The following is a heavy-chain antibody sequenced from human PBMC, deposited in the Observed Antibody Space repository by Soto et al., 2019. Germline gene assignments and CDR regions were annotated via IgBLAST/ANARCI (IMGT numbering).Heavy chain of an antibody. J-gene: IGHJ6*02. Sequence: QVQLVQSGAEVKKPGSSVRVSCKASGTIFSSYTISWVRQAPGQGLEWMGRIIPILGETNSAQKFQDRVTLTADKSTNTAYMELNSLRLEDTAVYYCARGLGGRMEDWGQGTRVTVSS. CDR1: GTIFSSYT. CDR2: IIPILGET. V-gene: IGHV1-69*08. D-gene: IGHD3-16*01. CDR3: ARGLGGRMED.